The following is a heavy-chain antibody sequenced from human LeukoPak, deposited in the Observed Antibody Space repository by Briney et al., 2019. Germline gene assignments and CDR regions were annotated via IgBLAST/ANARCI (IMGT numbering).Heavy chain of an antibody. D-gene: IGHD1-26*01. CDR1: GLTFSNYW. CDR2: INPDGSHT. CDR3: TRDSYISNVYYGMDV. V-gene: IGHV3-74*01. Sequence: GGSLRLSCAAPGLTFSNYWMHWVRQAPGKGLVWISRINPDGSHTSYADSVKGRFTISRDNAKNTLYLQMNSLRAEDAAVYFCTRDSYISNVYYGMDVWGQGATVTVSS. J-gene: IGHJ6*02.